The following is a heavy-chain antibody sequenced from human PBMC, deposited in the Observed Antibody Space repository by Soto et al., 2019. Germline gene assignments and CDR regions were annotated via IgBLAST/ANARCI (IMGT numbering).Heavy chain of an antibody. CDR1: GFTFSSYG. CDR2: ISYDGSNK. J-gene: IGHJ4*02. V-gene: IGHV3-30*18. CDR3: AKDHIEGSGDEHYFDY. D-gene: IGHD3-10*01. Sequence: QVQLVESGGGVVQPGRSLRLSCAASGFTFSSYGMHWVRQAPGKGLEWVAVISYDGSNKYYADSVKGRFTISRDNSKNTLYLQMNSLRAEDTAVYYCAKDHIEGSGDEHYFDYWGQGTLVTVSS.